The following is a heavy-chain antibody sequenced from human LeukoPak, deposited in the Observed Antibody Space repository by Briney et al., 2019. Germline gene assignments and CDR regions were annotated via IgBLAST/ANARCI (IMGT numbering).Heavy chain of an antibody. D-gene: IGHD6-13*01. V-gene: IGHV1-69*04. J-gene: IGHJ5*02. CDR3: ARHQPGIAAADQGFDP. CDR1: GGXFSSYA. CDR2: IIPILGIA. Sequence: ASVKVSCKASGGXFSSYAMSWVRQAPGQGLEWMGRIIPILGIANYAQKFQGRVTITADKSTSTAYMELSSLRSEDTAVYYCARHQPGIAAADQGFDPWGQGTLVTVSP.